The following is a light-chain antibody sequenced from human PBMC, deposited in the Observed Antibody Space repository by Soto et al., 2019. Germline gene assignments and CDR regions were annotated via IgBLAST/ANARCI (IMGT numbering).Light chain of an antibody. CDR1: RSVSSRY. J-gene: IGKJ2*01. CDR2: GAS. CDR3: HQYGYSPNT. Sequence: EIVLTQSPGTLSLSPGERATLSCRASRSVSSRYLAWFQQKPDQAPRLLIYGASSRATGIPDRFSGSGSGTDFTLTISRLEPEDFAVYHCHQYGYSPNTFGQGTKLEIK. V-gene: IGKV3-20*01.